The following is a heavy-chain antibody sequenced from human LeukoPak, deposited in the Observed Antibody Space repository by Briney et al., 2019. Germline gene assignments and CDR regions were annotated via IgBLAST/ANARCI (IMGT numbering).Heavy chain of an antibody. Sequence: ASVKVSCKVSGYTLTELSMHWVRQAPGKGLEWMGGFDPEDGETIYAQKFQGRVTMTEDTSTDTAYMELSGLRSDDTAIYFCARGWGSSGPQDWGQGTLVTVSS. CDR1: GYTLTELS. D-gene: IGHD6-13*01. CDR2: FDPEDGET. V-gene: IGHV1-24*01. CDR3: ARGWGSSGPQD. J-gene: IGHJ4*02.